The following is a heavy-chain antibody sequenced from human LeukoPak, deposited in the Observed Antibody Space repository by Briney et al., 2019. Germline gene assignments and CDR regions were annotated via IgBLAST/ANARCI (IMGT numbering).Heavy chain of an antibody. Sequence: HPGGSLRLSCAASGFTFSTYAITWVRQGPGKGLEWVSAIRPDGDRTYYANSVRGRFTISRDNSKDTVYLQINGLRVEDAAVYYCAREQSGTRGWYTVDYWGQGTLVTVSS. CDR1: GFTFSTYA. CDR2: IRPDGDRT. V-gene: IGHV3-23*01. D-gene: IGHD6-19*01. CDR3: AREQSGTRGWYTVDY. J-gene: IGHJ4*02.